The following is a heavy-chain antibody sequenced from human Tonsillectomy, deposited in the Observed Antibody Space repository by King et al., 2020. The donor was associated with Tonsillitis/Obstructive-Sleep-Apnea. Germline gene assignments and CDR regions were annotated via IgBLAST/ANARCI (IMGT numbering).Heavy chain of an antibody. D-gene: IGHD4-17*01. CDR3: ARERYGDYPTDY. CDR1: GFTFSSYA. J-gene: IGHJ4*02. Sequence: VQLVESGGDLVQPGGSLRLSCTASGFTFSSYAISWVRQAPGQGLEWMGWISAYNGNTNYAQKLQGRVTMTTDTSTSTAYMELRSLRSDDTAVYYCARERYGDYPTDYWGQGTLVTVSS. CDR2: ISAYNGNT. V-gene: IGHV1-18*01.